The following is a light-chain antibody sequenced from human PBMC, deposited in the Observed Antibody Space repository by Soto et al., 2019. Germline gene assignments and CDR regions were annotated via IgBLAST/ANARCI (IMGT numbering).Light chain of an antibody. Sequence: QSVLTQPPSVSGAPGQRVTISCTGSSSKIGTGYDVHWYQPLPGTAPKLLISGNSNRTSGVTDRFSGSKSGTSASLAITGLQAEDEADYYCQSSDSSLNVFGTGTKVTVL. J-gene: IGLJ1*01. V-gene: IGLV1-40*01. CDR2: GNS. CDR1: SSKIGTGYD. CDR3: QSSDSSLNV.